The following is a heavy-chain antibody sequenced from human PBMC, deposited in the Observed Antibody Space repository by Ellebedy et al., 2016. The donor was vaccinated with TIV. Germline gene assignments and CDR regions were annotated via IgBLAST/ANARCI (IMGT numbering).Heavy chain of an antibody. V-gene: IGHV4-59*12. CDR1: GGSIRSYY. J-gene: IGHJ4*02. D-gene: IGHD6-13*01. CDR3: ARTAGGKDLDF. Sequence: MPSETLSLTCTVSGGSIRSYYWTWIRQPPGKGLEWIGSIYDSGSTYYNPALKSRVTMSVDTSKNQFSLKLSSVTAADTAVYYCARTAGGKDLDFWGQGTLVTVSS. CDR2: IYDSGST.